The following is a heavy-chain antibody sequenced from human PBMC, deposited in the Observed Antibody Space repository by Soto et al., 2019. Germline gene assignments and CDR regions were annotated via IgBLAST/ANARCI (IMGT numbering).Heavy chain of an antibody. CDR2: IYPGDSDA. CDR1: GYRFTSYW. D-gene: IGHD4-4*01. J-gene: IGHJ5*02. Sequence: PGESLKISCKGSGYRFTSYWIAWVRQMPGKGLEWMGIIYPGDSDARYGPSFQGQVTISVDKSISTAYLQWSSLKASDTAIYYCARQLGHHYINNWFDPWGQGNLVTVSS. CDR3: ARQLGHHYINNWFDP. V-gene: IGHV5-51*01.